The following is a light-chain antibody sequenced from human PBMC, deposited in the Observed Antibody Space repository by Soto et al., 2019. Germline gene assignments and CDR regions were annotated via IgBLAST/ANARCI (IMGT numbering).Light chain of an antibody. CDR2: AAS. CDR1: QSVSSI. CDR3: QQYGSSPQT. J-gene: IGKJ1*01. Sequence: EIVMTQSPATLSVSPGERATLSCRASQSVSSILAWYQQKPGQPPRLLIYAASSRATGIPDRFSGSGSGTDFTLTISRLEPEDFAVYYCQQYGSSPQTFGQGTKVDIK. V-gene: IGKV3-20*01.